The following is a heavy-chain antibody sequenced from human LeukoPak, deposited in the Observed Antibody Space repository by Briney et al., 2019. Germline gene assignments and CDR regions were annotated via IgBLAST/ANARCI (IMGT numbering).Heavy chain of an antibody. V-gene: IGHV4-59*08. CDR2: IYYSGST. J-gene: IGHJ3*02. Sequence: SETLSLTCTVSGGSISSYYWSWIRQLPGKGLEWIGYIYYSGSTNYNPSLKSRVTISVDTSKNQFSLKLSSVTAADTAVYYCARSWVTAILFAFDIWGQGTMDTVSS. CDR1: GGSISSYY. D-gene: IGHD2-21*02. CDR3: ARSWVTAILFAFDI.